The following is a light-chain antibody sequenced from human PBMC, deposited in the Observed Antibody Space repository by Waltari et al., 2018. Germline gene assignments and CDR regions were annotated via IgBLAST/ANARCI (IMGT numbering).Light chain of an antibody. V-gene: IGKV3-20*01. Sequence: EIVLTQSPGTLSLSPGEGATLSCRASQTVSSNYLAWYQQKPGQAPRLLISGASSRATGITDRFSGSGSGTEFILTISRLEPEDFAVYYCHQYEGSVRPFGQGTKLEIK. CDR3: HQYEGSVRP. J-gene: IGKJ2*01. CDR2: GAS. CDR1: QTVSSNY.